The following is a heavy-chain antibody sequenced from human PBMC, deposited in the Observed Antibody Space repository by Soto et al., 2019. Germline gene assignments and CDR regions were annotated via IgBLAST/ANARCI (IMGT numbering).Heavy chain of an antibody. CDR2: IIPIFGTA. Sequence: ASVKVSCKASGGTFSSYAISWVRQAPGQGLEWMGGIIPIFGTANYAQKFQGRVTITADESTSTAYMELSSLRSEDTAVYHCARLIEDAGDEDSSWYWAGHYYGMDVWGQGTTVTVSS. J-gene: IGHJ6*02. D-gene: IGHD6-13*01. CDR1: GGTFSSYA. V-gene: IGHV1-69*13. CDR3: ARLIEDAGDEDSSWYWAGHYYGMDV.